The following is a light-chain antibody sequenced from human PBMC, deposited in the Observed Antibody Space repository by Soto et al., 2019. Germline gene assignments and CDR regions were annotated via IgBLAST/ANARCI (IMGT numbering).Light chain of an antibody. J-gene: IGLJ2*01. Sequence: SYELTQPPSVSVSPGQKARITCSGDALPKQYAYWYQQKPGQAPVLVIYKDSERPSGIPERFSGSSSGTTVTLTISGVQAEDEADYYCQSADSSGTYPEDVVFGGGTKLTVL. CDR3: QSADSSGTYPEDVV. V-gene: IGLV3-25*02. CDR1: ALPKQY. CDR2: KDS.